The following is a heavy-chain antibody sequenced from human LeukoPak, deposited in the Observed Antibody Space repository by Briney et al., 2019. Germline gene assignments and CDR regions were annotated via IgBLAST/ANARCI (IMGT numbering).Heavy chain of an antibody. Sequence: GGSLRLSCEASGFIFSSYVMHWVRQAPGKGLECVAVISYDGSNKYYADSVKGRFTISRDNSKNTLYLQMNSLRAEDTAVYYCVRVQAGGSGWYWPLWIWGQGTMVTVSS. J-gene: IGHJ3*02. D-gene: IGHD6-19*01. V-gene: IGHV3-30-3*01. CDR3: VRVQAGGSGWYWPLWI. CDR1: GFIFSSYV. CDR2: ISYDGSNK.